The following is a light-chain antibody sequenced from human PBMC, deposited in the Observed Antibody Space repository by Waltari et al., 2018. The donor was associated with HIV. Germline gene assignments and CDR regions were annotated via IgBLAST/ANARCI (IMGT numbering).Light chain of an antibody. V-gene: IGKV4-1*01. CDR3: QQTYTIPPT. Sequence: DIVMTQSPDSLAVSLGERATIKCKSSQSVFYSSNNKNYLSWYQQKPGQPPKLIIYCASSRQTGVPDRFSGSGSGTDFTLTISGLQAEDVAVYFCQQTYTIPPTFGGGTKLEIK. CDR1: QSVFYSSNNKNY. CDR2: CAS. J-gene: IGKJ4*01.